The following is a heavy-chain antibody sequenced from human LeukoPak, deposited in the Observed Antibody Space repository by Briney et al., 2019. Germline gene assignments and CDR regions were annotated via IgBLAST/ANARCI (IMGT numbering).Heavy chain of an antibody. D-gene: IGHD3-10*01. V-gene: IGHV4-61*02. CDR1: GGSISSGSYY. CDR2: IYTSGST. CDR3: ARTPITITMVQYYYMDV. J-gene: IGHJ6*03. Sequence: PSQTLSLTCTVSGGSISSGSYYWSWIRQPAGKGLEWIGRIYTSGSTNYNPSLKSRVTISVDTSKNQFSLKLSSVTAADTAVYYCARTPITITMVQYYYMDVWGKGTTVTVSS.